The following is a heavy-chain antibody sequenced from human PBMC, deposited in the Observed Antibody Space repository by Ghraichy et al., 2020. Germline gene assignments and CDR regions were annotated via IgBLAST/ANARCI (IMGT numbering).Heavy chain of an antibody. D-gene: IGHD1-1*01. CDR1: GFSLSSSAGG. Sequence: SGPTLVKPTQTLTLTCTFSGFSLSSSAGGVGWIRQPQGKALDWLALIYWNDNKRYSPSLKSRLSITQDTYKKQFVLTLTSVDPVDTATYNCVHSRSWNDAFDDWGLGTLLTVSS. J-gene: IGHJ4*02. CDR3: VHSRSWNDAFDD. CDR2: IYWNDNK. V-gene: IGHV2-5*01.